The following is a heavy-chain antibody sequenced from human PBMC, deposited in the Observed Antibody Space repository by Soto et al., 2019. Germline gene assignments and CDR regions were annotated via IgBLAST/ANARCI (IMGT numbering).Heavy chain of an antibody. Sequence: QVQLVQSGAEVKKPGASVKVSCKASGYTFTSYGISWVRQAPGQELEWMGWISAYNGNTNYAQKLQGRVTMTTDTSTSTAYMELRSLGSDDTAVYYCARVGGGYDFWSGYWNWFDPWGQGTLVTVSS. V-gene: IGHV1-18*04. CDR1: GYTFTSYG. J-gene: IGHJ5*02. CDR2: ISAYNGNT. D-gene: IGHD3-3*01. CDR3: ARVGGGYDFWSGYWNWFDP.